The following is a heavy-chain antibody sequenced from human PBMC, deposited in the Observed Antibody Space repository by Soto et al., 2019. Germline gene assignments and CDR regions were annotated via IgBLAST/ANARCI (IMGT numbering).Heavy chain of an antibody. CDR3: AKSTERGARSVLDS. J-gene: IGHJ4*02. Sequence: EVQLLESGGGLVQPGGSLRLSCAASGFTFTSYAMSWVRQAPGKGLEWVSAISGSGGSTYYADSVKGRFTISRDNSKNALDLHMTSLRAEDKAVYYCAKSTERGARSVLDSWGQGTMVTVSS. CDR1: GFTFTSYA. V-gene: IGHV3-23*01. CDR2: ISGSGGST. D-gene: IGHD1-26*01.